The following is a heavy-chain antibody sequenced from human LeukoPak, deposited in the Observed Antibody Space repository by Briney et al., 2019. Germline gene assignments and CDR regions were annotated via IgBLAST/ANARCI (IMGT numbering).Heavy chain of an antibody. D-gene: IGHD3-9*01. J-gene: IGHJ5*02. CDR2: IYPGDSDT. CDR3: ARLFASYDILTGYSIDDWFDP. Sequence: GESLKFSCKGSGYSFTSYWIGWVRQMPGKGLEWMGIIYPGDSDTRYSPSFQGQVTISADKSISTAYLQWSSLKASDTAMYYCARLFASYDILTGYSIDDWFDPWGQGTLVTVSS. CDR1: GYSFTSYW. V-gene: IGHV5-51*01.